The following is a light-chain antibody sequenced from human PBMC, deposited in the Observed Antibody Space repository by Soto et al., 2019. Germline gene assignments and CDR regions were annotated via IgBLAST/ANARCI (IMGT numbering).Light chain of an antibody. CDR3: SAWDDSGTVL. J-gene: IGLJ3*02. CDR1: TSNIGSNN. V-gene: IGLV1-44*01. Sequence: QLVLTQPPSASGTPGQTITVSCSGSTSNIGSNNVNWYQQLPGAAPKLLIFSDDQRPSGVPDRFSGSKSGAAASLAITGLQSEDEADYYCSAWDDSGTVLFGAGTKLTVL. CDR2: SDD.